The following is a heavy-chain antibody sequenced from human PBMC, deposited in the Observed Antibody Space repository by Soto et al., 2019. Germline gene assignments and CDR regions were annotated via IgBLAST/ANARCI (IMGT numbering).Heavy chain of an antibody. J-gene: IGHJ4*02. V-gene: IGHV4-31*03. CDR2: IYYSGST. Sequence: LSLTCTVSGGSISSGGYYWSRIRQHPGKGLEWIGYIYYSGSTYYNPSLKSRVTISVDTSKNQFSLKLSSVTAADTAVYYCAGSSGYDFDYWGQGTLVTVSS. D-gene: IGHD3-22*01. CDR1: GGSISSGGYY. CDR3: AGSSGYDFDY.